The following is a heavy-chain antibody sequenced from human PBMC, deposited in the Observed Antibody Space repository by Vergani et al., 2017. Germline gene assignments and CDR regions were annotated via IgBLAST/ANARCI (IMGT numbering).Heavy chain of an antibody. J-gene: IGHJ4*02. Sequence: EVQLVESGGGLVQPGGSLRLSCAASGFTFSSYEMNWVRQAPGKGLEWVSYISSSGSTRYYADSVKGRFTISRDHAKNSLYLQMNSLRAEDTAVYYCARSSTVVTPGYWGQGTLVTVSS. CDR2: ISSSGSTR. CDR3: ARSSTVVTPGY. V-gene: IGHV3-48*03. D-gene: IGHD4-23*01. CDR1: GFTFSSYE.